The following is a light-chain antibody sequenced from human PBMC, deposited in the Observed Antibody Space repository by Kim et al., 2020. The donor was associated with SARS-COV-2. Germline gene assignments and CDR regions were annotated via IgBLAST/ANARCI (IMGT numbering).Light chain of an antibody. CDR2: DAS. J-gene: IGKJ2*01. CDR3: HQYGNTPRT. CDR1: QSVNNNY. Sequence: LSSGERATLSCSDSQSVNNNYLDWYQRKPGQAPRIIIFDASSRATGIPDRFSGSGSGTDFTLTISRLEPEDFAVYYCHQYGNTPRTFGQGTKLEI. V-gene: IGKV3-20*01.